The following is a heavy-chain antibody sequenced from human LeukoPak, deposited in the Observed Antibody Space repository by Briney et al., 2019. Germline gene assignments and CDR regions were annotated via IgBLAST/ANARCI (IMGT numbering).Heavy chain of an antibody. J-gene: IGHJ3*01. D-gene: IGHD2-2*01. CDR1: GFPFSDYY. V-gene: IGHV3-23*01. Sequence: GGSLRLSCAASGFPFSDYYMSWIRQAPGKGLEWVSSFGLYGGTTHYADSVKGRFTISRDNSKNTLYLQMTSLRADETAVYYCVKDSSTTSWYFAFDVWGQGTMVAVSS. CDR3: VKDSSTTSWYFAFDV. CDR2: FGLYGGTT.